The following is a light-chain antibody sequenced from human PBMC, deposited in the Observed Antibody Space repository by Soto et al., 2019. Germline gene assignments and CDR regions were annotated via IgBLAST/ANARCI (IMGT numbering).Light chain of an antibody. J-gene: IGKJ2*01. V-gene: IGKV1-5*01. Sequence: DIQMTQSPSTLSASVGDRVTITCRASQSISSRLAWYQKKPGKAPKLLIYDALNLERGVRSRFSGSGSESEFTLSIGSLQPDDFASYYCQQYDTSVRYTFGQGTDLEIK. CDR1: QSISSR. CDR2: DAL. CDR3: QQYDTSVRYT.